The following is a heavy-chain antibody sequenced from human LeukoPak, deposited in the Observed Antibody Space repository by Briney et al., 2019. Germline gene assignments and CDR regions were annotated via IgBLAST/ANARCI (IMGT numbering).Heavy chain of an antibody. D-gene: IGHD6-19*01. J-gene: IGHJ5*01. Sequence: GGSLRLSCAASGFAFSVYAMSWLRQPPGKGLEWVSTINPNSGTRSYAASVRGRFTISRDNSKNTLYLQLNTLRADDTATYYCAKPISGGLAVTADWFHPWGQGTLVVVSS. CDR3: AKPISGGLAVTADWFHP. V-gene: IGHV3-23*01. CDR2: INPNSGTR. CDR1: GFAFSVYA.